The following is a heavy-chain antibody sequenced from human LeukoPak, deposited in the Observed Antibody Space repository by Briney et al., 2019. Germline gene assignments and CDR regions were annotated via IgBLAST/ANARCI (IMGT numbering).Heavy chain of an antibody. D-gene: IGHD3-10*01. Sequence: SKTLSLTCTVSGGSISSSNFYWGWIRQPPGKGLEWIGSIYYSGSTYYNPSLKSRVSISVDTSKNQFSLKLSSVTAADTAVYYCARDARVQKWFGELLKTTTYYFDYWGQGTLVTVSS. CDR1: GGSISSSNFY. CDR2: IYYSGST. J-gene: IGHJ4*02. V-gene: IGHV4-39*07. CDR3: ARDARVQKWFGELLKTTTYYFDY.